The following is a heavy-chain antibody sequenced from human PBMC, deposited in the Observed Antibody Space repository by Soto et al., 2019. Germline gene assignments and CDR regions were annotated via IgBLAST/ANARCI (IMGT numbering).Heavy chain of an antibody. Sequence: SVKVSCKASGGTFSSYAISWVRQAPGQGLEWMGGIIPIFGTANYAQKFQGRVTITADESTSTAYMELSSLRSEDTAVYYCAREFGGYCTNGVCYDTYYYFDYWGQGXLVTVYS. CDR3: AREFGGYCTNGVCYDTYYYFDY. D-gene: IGHD2-8*01. J-gene: IGHJ4*02. CDR2: IIPIFGTA. CDR1: GGTFSSYA. V-gene: IGHV1-69*13.